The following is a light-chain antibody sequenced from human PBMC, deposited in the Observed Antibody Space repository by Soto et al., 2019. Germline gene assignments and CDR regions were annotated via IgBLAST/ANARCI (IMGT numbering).Light chain of an antibody. CDR2: DVT. CDR1: SSDVGGYDY. V-gene: IGLV2-14*01. CDR3: ISYASINTYV. J-gene: IGLJ1*01. Sequence: QSVLTQPASVSGSPGQSITISCTGTSSDVGGYDYVSWYQQHPGKAPQLMIYDVTNRPSGVSNRFSGSKSGNTASLTISGLQAEDEADYYCISYASINTYVFGTGTKVPVL.